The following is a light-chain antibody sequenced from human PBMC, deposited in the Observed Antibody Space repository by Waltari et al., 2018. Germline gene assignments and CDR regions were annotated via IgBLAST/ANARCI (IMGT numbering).Light chain of an antibody. CDR3: QQYGSSPYS. Sequence: EIVLTQSPGTLSLSAGERATLSCMASQTLNNNYLAWYQQKPGQSPGLLIFAASKRATGVPDRFSGSGSGTDFTLTSSRLEPEDFAMYYCQQYGSSPYSFGQGARVDFK. CDR1: QTLNNNY. V-gene: IGKV3-20*01. J-gene: IGKJ2*01. CDR2: AAS.